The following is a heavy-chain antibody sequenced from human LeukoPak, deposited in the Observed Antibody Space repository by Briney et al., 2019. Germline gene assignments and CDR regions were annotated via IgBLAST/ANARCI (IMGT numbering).Heavy chain of an antibody. D-gene: IGHD2-2*01. CDR2: INPNSGGT. CDR3: ARGDGSLVVPIDP. J-gene: IGHJ5*02. V-gene: IGHV1-2*02. CDR1: GYTFTGYY. Sequence: ASVTVSCKASGYTFTGYYMHWVRQAPGQGLEWMGWINPNSGGTNYAQKFQGRVTMTRDTSISTAYMDLSRLRSDDTAVYYCARGDGSLVVPIDPWGQGTLVTVSS.